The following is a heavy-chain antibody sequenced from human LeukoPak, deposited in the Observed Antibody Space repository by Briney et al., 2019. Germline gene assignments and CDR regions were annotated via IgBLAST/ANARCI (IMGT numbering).Heavy chain of an antibody. CDR3: AIEQWLVPDNYYYYGMDV. V-gene: IGHV1-2*02. CDR1: GYTFTGYY. J-gene: IGHJ6*02. D-gene: IGHD6-19*01. CDR2: INPNSGGT. Sequence: ASVKVSCKASGYTFTGYYMHWVRQAPGQGLEWMGWINPNSGGTNYAQKFQGRATMTRDTSISTAYMELSRLRSDDTAVYYCAIEQWLVPDNYYYYGMDVWGQGTTVTVSS.